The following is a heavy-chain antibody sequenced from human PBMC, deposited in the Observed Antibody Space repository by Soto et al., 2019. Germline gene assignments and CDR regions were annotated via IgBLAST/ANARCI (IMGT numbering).Heavy chain of an antibody. V-gene: IGHV3-30*18. D-gene: IGHD1-7*01. CDR2: ITYDGSNK. CDR3: AKDRVGGTFYTPLGF. CDR1: GFNFDNYG. J-gene: IGHJ4*02. Sequence: GSLRLSCQASGFNFDNYGMHWVRQAPGKGLEWVAVITYDGSNKYYADSVKGRFTISRDNSKNTLSLHLNTLKPEDTAVYHCAKDRVGGTFYTPLGFWGQGTLVTVSS.